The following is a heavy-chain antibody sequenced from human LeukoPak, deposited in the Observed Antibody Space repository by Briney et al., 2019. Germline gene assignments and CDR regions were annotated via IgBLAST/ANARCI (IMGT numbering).Heavy chain of an antibody. Sequence: SETLSLTCTVSGGSISSSSYYWGWIRQPPGKGLEWIGYIYYSGSTNYNPSLKSRVTISVDTSKNQFSLKLSSVTAADTAVYYCARFSEWFDPWGQGTLVTVSS. CDR1: GGSISSSSYY. V-gene: IGHV4-61*05. CDR3: ARFSEWFDP. CDR2: IYYSGST. J-gene: IGHJ5*02.